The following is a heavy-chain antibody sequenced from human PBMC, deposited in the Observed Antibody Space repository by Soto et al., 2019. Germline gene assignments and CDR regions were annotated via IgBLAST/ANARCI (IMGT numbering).Heavy chain of an antibody. V-gene: IGHV3-74*01. J-gene: IGHJ4*02. CDR2: INSDGSST. CDR3: ASGPSKGELRGTGGYLTY. CDR1: GFTFSSYW. Sequence: EMQLVESGGGLVQPGGSLRLSCAASGFTFSSYWMHWVRQAPGKGLVWVSRINSDGSSTNYADSVKGRFTISRDNAKNTLYLRMNSLRGEDTAVYYWASGPSKGELRGTGGYLTYWGQGTLVTVSS. D-gene: IGHD1-26*01.